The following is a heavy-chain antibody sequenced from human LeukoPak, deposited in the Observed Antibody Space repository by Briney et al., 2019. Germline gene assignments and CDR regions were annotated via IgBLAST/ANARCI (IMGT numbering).Heavy chain of an antibody. CDR1: GFTFSSYG. CDR2: IRYDGSNK. CDR3: AMGDIVVVVARY. Sequence: PGGSLRLSCAASGFTFSSYGMHWVRQAPGKGLEWVAFIRYDGSNKYYADSVKGRYTISRDNSKNTLYLQMNSLGAEDTAVYYCAMGDIVVVVARYWGQGTLVTVSS. D-gene: IGHD2-15*01. J-gene: IGHJ4*02. V-gene: IGHV3-30*02.